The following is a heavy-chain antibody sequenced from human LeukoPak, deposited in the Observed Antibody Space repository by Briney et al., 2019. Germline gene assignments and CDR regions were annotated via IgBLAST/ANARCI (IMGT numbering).Heavy chain of an antibody. CDR1: GYSISSGYY. J-gene: IGHJ4*02. V-gene: IGHV4-38-2*02. Sequence: SETLSLTCTVSGYSISSGYYWGWIRQPPGKGLEWIGNIYHSGSTYYNPSLKSRVTISVDTSKNQFSLKLTSVTAADTALYYCVRGGSWYYWGQGTLVTVSS. CDR2: IYHSGST. D-gene: IGHD6-13*01. CDR3: VRGGSWYY.